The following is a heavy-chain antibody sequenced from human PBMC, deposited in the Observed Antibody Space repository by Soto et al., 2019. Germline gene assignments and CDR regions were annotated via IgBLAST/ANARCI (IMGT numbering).Heavy chain of an antibody. CDR1: GYRFTSYC. V-gene: IGHV5-10-1*01. CDR2: IDPSDSYT. Sequence: GESLKAFCQASGYRFTSYCISGVRQMPGKGLEWMGRIDPSDSYTNYSPSFQGHVTISADKSISTAYLQWSSLKASDTAMYYCATHVDTAMAYYCYGMDVWGQGTTVTVS. J-gene: IGHJ6*02. D-gene: IGHD5-18*01. CDR3: ATHVDTAMAYYCYGMDV.